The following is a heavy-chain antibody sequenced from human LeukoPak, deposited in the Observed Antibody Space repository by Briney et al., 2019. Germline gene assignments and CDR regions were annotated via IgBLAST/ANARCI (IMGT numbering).Heavy chain of an antibody. CDR2: ITGSDGTS. V-gene: IGHV3-23*01. J-gene: IGHJ4*02. D-gene: IGHD3-9*01. CDR3: AKWGDYDILTGYYVPDY. Sequence: LTGTSLRLSCVASGFTFTNYAMSWVRQAPGKGLEWVSAITGSDGTSHYADSVKGRSTISRDNSKNTLYLQVNSLRAEDTAVYYCAKWGDYDILTGYYVPDYWGQGTLVTVSS. CDR1: GFTFTNYA.